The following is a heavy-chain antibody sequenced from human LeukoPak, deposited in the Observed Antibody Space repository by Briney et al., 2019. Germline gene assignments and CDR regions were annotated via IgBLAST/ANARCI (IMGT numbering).Heavy chain of an antibody. CDR2: INSDESST. CDR3: ASLDY. CDR1: GFTFSIYW. Sequence: PGGSLRLSCAASGFTFSIYWVHWVRQAQGKGLVWVSSINSDESSTSYAAYVKGRFTISRDNAKNTLYLQMNTLRAEDTAVYYCASLDYWGQGTPVTVSS. J-gene: IGHJ4*02. V-gene: IGHV3-74*01.